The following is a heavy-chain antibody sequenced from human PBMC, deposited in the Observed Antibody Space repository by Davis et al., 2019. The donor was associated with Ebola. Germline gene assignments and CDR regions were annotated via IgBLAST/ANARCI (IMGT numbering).Heavy chain of an antibody. CDR3: ARVGATTFNYDY. CDR2: INHRGST. J-gene: IGHJ4*02. Sequence: MPGGSLRLSCAVYGGSFSGYYWSWIRQPPGKGLEWIGEINHRGSTNYNPSLKSRVTISVDKSKNQFSLKLSSVTAADTAVYYCARVGATTFNYDYWGQGTLVTVSS. CDR1: GGSFSGYY. V-gene: IGHV4-34*01. D-gene: IGHD1-26*01.